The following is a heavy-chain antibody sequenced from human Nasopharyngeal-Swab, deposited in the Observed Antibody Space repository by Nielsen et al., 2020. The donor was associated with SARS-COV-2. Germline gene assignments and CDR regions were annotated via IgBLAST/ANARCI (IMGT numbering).Heavy chain of an antibody. D-gene: IGHD6-13*01. J-gene: IGHJ5*02. CDR1: GGSISSSNW. CDR2: IYHSGST. CDR3: ASSIAAAGANWFDP. V-gene: IGHV4-4*02. Sequence: SETLSLTCAVSGGSISSSNWWSWVRQPPGKGLEWIGEIYHSGSTYYNPSLKSRVTISVDTSKNQFSLKLSSVTAADTAVYYCASSIAAAGANWFDPWGQGTLVTVSS.